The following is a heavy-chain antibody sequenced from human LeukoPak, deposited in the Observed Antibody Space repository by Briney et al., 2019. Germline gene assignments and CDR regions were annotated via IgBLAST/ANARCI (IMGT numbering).Heavy chain of an antibody. V-gene: IGHV4-30-4*01. CDR2: TSHSGGT. D-gene: IGHD1-14*01. J-gene: IGHJ6*02. CDR3: ARAIPDAGDYYYFAMDV. Sequence: PSETLSLTCTVSGGSLSSGDYYWSWIRQPPGKGLERIGYTSHSGGTYYNPSLQSRLTISVDTSKNQFSLKLSSVTAADTAVYYCARAIPDAGDYYYFAMDVWGQGTTVTVSS. CDR1: GGSLSSGDYY.